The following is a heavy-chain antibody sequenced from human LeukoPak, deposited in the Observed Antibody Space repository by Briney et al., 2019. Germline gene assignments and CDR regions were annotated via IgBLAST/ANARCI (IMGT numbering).Heavy chain of an antibody. CDR3: AGGIAAVPDY. V-gene: IGHV3-21*01. CDR2: ISSSSRYI. J-gene: IGHJ4*02. CDR1: GFTFSSYA. Sequence: GGSLRLSCAASGFTFSSYAMSWVRQAPGKGLEWVSSISSSSRYIYYADSVKGRFTISRDNAKNSLYLQMNSLRAEDTAVYYCAGGIAAVPDYWGQGTLVTVSS. D-gene: IGHD6-13*01.